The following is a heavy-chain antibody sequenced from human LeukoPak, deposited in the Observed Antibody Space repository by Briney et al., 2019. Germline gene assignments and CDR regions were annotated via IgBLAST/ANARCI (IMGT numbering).Heavy chain of an antibody. Sequence: GSSVKVSCKASGGTFSSYAISWVRQAPGQGLEWMGRIIPILGIANYAQKFKGRVTITADKSTSTAYMELSILRSEDTAVYYCARNDIVVVPAAIRYYGMDVWGQGTTVTVSS. J-gene: IGHJ6*02. CDR1: GGTFSSYA. CDR2: IIPILGIA. V-gene: IGHV1-69*04. D-gene: IGHD2-2*02. CDR3: ARNDIVVVPAAIRYYGMDV.